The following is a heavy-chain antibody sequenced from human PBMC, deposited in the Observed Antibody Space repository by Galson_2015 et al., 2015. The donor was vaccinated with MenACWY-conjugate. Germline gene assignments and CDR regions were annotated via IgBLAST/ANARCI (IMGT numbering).Heavy chain of an antibody. D-gene: IGHD1-14*01. J-gene: IGHJ4*02. V-gene: IGHV1-3*01. Sequence: SVKVSCKASGYTFTSYAMHWVRQAPGQRLEWMGWINAGNGNTKYSQKFQGRVTISRDTSASTAYMELSSLRSEDTAVYYCVKETKPSVPFDDWGQGTLVTVSA. CDR2: INAGNGNT. CDR3: VKETKPSVPFDD. CDR1: GYTFTSYA.